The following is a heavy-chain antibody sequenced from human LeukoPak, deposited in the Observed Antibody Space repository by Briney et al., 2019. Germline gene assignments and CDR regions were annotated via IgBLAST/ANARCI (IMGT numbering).Heavy chain of an antibody. CDR2: ISWNSGSI. Sequence: PGGSLRLSCAASGFTFDDYAMHWVRQAPGKGLEWVSGISWNSGSIGYADSVKGRYTISRDNAKKSLYLQMNSLRAEDTALYYCAKDISRSGSYRPDAFDVWGQGTMVTVSS. CDR3: AKDISRSGSYRPDAFDV. D-gene: IGHD1-26*01. J-gene: IGHJ3*01. CDR1: GFTFDDYA. V-gene: IGHV3-9*01.